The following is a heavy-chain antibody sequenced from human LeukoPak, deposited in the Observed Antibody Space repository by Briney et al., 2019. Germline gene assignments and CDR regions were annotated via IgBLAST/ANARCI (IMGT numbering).Heavy chain of an antibody. CDR2: INSNSGAT. CDR3: ARESPPDYGDYLFDY. V-gene: IGHV1-2*02. CDR1: GYTFTDYY. J-gene: IGHJ4*02. Sequence: ASVKVSCKASGYTFTDYYMYWVRQAPGQGLEWMGWINSNSGATNYAQKFQGRVTMTRDTSISTAYMELSRLRSDDTAVYYCARESPPDYGDYLFDYWGQGTLVTVSS. D-gene: IGHD4-17*01.